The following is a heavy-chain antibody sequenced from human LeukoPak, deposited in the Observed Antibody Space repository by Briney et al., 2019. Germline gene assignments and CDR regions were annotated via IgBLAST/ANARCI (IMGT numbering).Heavy chain of an antibody. V-gene: IGHV3-21*04. CDR1: GFTFSSYS. CDR3: ARYDYYDSSGLPLDAFDI. J-gene: IGHJ3*02. D-gene: IGHD3-22*01. CDR2: ISSSSSYI. Sequence: PGGSLRLSCAASGFTFSSYSMNWVRQAPGKGLEWVSSISSSSSYIYYADSVKGRFTISRDNAKNSLYLQMNSLRAEDTAVYYCARYDYYDSSGLPLDAFDIWGQGTMVTVSS.